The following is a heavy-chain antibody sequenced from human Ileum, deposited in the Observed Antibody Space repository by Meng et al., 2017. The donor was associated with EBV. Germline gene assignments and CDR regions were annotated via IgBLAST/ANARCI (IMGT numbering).Heavy chain of an antibody. V-gene: IGHV4-4*02. CDR1: GDSISSKNW. D-gene: IGHD4-17*01. CDR2: IYHSGST. J-gene: IGHJ4*02. CDR3: ASGRDYAWHS. Sequence: QVQLQESGPGLGKPSGNLSLTGAVSGDSISSKNWGSWVRQPPGKGLEWIGEIYHSGSTNYNPSFKSRVTMSVDKSKNQISLNLSSVTAADTAVYYCASGRDYAWHSWGRGTLVTVSS.